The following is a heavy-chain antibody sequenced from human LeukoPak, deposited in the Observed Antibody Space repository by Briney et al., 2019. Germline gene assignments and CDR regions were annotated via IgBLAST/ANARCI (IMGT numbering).Heavy chain of an antibody. J-gene: IGHJ4*02. Sequence: ASVKVSCKASGYTFTSYDINWVRRATGQGLEWMGWVNPNNGNTDYAQKFQGRVTMTRNTSISTAYMELSSLRSEDTAIYYCARGHAGRVPNSDSWGQGTLVTVSS. V-gene: IGHV1-8*01. CDR2: VNPNNGNT. CDR3: ARGHAGRVPNSDS. D-gene: IGHD3-10*01. CDR1: GYTFTSYD.